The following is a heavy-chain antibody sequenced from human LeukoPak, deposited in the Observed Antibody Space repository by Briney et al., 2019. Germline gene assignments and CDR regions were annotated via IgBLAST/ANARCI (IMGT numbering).Heavy chain of an antibody. CDR2: ISYSGTA. D-gene: IGHD6-13*01. V-gene: IGHV4-39*07. CDR3: ARKGVAAASSVDY. J-gene: IGHJ4*02. CDR1: GGSINTSPYY. Sequence: SETLSLTCTVSGGSINTSPYYWGWVRQPPEKGLEWLGSISYSGTAYYNPSLRSRVTVSRDTSKNQFSLNLNSVTAADTAVYYCARKGVAAASSVDYWGQGTLVTVSS.